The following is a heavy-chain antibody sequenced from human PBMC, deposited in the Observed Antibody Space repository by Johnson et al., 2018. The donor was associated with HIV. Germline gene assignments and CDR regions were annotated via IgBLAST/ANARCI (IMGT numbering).Heavy chain of an antibody. CDR1: GFTFDDYG. J-gene: IGHJ3*02. V-gene: IGHV3-74*01. CDR2: INSDGSST. Sequence: VQLVESGGGVVRPGGSLRLSCAASGFTFDDYGMHWVRQAPGKGLVWVSRINSDGSSTSYADSVKGRFPISRDNSRNTLNLQMNNLRAEDTGVYYCARDTDDFWSGEGAFDIWGQGTMVAVSS. CDR3: ARDTDDFWSGEGAFDI. D-gene: IGHD3-3*01.